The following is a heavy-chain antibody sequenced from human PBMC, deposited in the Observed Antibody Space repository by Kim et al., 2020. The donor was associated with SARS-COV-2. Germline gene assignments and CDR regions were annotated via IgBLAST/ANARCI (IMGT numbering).Heavy chain of an antibody. V-gene: IGHV4-34*01. CDR3: ARGPNPSGHSDY. CDR2: IDHSGTT. Sequence: SETLSLTCAVYGGSFNGYYWSWIRQPPGKGLGWIGAIDHSGTTHTNPSLKSRVPIPVDTSKTQFSRKLSSVTAATPGVYSFARGPNPSGHSDYWGQGILV. D-gene: IGHD6-19*01. J-gene: IGHJ4*02. CDR1: GGSFNGYY.